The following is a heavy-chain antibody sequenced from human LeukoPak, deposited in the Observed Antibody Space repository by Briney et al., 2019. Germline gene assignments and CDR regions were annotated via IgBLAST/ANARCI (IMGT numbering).Heavy chain of an antibody. D-gene: IGHD3-22*01. CDR2: ISGSGGST. CDR3: AKDSESATPYYYDSSGYYL. J-gene: IGHJ5*02. CDR1: GFTFSSYG. Sequence: PGGTLRLSCAASGFTFSSYGMSWVRQAPGKGLEWVSAISGSGGSTYYADSVKGRFTISRDNSKNTLYLQMNSLRAEDTAVYYCAKDSESATPYYYDSSGYYLWGQGTLVTVSS. V-gene: IGHV3-23*01.